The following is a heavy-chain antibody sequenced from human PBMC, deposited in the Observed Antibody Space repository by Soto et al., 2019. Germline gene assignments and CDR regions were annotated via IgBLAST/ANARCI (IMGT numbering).Heavy chain of an antibody. CDR1: GYTLTELS. V-gene: IGHV1-24*01. J-gene: IGHJ6*02. D-gene: IGHD2-15*01. CDR3: ATGVYCRCGSCSYYYYYGMDV. CDR2: VEPEDGET. Sequence: QVQLVQSGAEVKKPGASVKVSCKVSGYTLTELSMHWVRQAPGKGLEWMGGVEPEDGETIYAQKFQGRVTMTEDTSTYTVYMELRSLRSEDTAVYYCATGVYCRCGSCSYYYYYGMDVWGQVTTVTVSS.